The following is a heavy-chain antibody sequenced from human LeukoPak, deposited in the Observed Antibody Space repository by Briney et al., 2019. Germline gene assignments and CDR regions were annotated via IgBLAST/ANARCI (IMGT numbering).Heavy chain of an antibody. CDR1: GGSIGTYY. D-gene: IGHD6-13*01. CDR2: IYYNGHT. V-gene: IGHV4-59*12. J-gene: IGHJ5*02. Sequence: TSETLSLTCTVSGGSIGTYYWSWIRQPPGKGLEWIGYIYYNGHTDYNPSLRSRVTISVHTSKNQFSLKLSSVTAADTAVYYCARANDWSSSSWYGWFDPWGQGTLVTVSS. CDR3: ARANDWSSSSWYGWFDP.